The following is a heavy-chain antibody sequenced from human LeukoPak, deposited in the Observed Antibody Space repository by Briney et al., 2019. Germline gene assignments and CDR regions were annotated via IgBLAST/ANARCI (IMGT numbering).Heavy chain of an antibody. CDR1: GFSSSSGHYF. Sequence: PSETLSLTCAVSGFSSSSGHYFWAWIRQPPGRRLECIASVALSGSTYYAPCFPARVTLSVDTSKNQLSLRLNSATAADTAVYSCARQTIQTSLGGVPAYSDSWGQGTPVTVSS. J-gene: IGHJ4*02. CDR3: ARQTIQTSLGGVPAYSDS. CDR2: VALSGST. D-gene: IGHD3-16*01. V-gene: IGHV4-39*07.